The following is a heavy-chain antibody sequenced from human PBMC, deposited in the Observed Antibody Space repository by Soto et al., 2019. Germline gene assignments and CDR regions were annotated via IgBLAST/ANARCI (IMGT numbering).Heavy chain of an antibody. CDR1: GGSFSGYY. J-gene: IGHJ4*02. D-gene: IGHD6-6*01. Sequence: PSETLSLTCAVYGGSFSGYYWSWIRQPPGKGLEWIGEINHSGSTNYNPSLKSRVTISVDTSKNQFSLKLSSVTAADTAVYYCARIKGIAARPGYSRTPNVYYFDYWGQGTLVTVSS. V-gene: IGHV4-34*01. CDR2: INHSGST. CDR3: ARIKGIAARPGYSRTPNVYYFDY.